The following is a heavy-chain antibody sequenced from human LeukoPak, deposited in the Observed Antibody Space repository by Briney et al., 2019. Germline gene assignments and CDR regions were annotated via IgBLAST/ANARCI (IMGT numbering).Heavy chain of an antibody. J-gene: IGHJ4*02. V-gene: IGHV3-30*03. Sequence: GRSLRLSCAASGFTFSSYGMHWVRQAPGKGLEWVAVISYDGSNKYYADSVKGRFTISRDNSKNTLYLQMNSLRAEDTAVYYCARGDGPIHGRYYFDYWGQGTLITVSS. CDR2: ISYDGSNK. CDR3: ARGDGPIHGRYYFDY. CDR1: GFTFSSYG. D-gene: IGHD3-10*01.